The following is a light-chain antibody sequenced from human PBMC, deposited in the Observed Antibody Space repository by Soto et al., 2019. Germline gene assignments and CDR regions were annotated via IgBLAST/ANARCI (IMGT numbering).Light chain of an antibody. J-gene: IGLJ1*01. CDR3: TSYTSSPPFYF. V-gene: IGLV2-14*03. CDR1: RTDVADGYDY. CDR2: DVS. Sequence: QSVLTQPASVSGSPGQSIAISCTGVRTDVADGYDYVSWYQQHPGQAPQLIIYDVSNRPSGVSDRFSGSKSGNTASLTISGFQAEDEAKYYCTSYTSSPPFYFFGTGTKVTVL.